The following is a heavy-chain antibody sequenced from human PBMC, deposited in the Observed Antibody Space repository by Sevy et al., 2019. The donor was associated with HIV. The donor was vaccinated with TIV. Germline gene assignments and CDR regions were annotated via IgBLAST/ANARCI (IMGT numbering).Heavy chain of an antibody. V-gene: IGHV3-23*01. CDR1: GLSFNTYV. CDR2: ISPNGGST. Sequence: GGSLRLSCAASGLSFNTYVMSWVRQAPGKGLQWVSTISPNGGSTYYADSVKGRFTISRDNSRNTVFLQVNSLRAEDTAGYYCAKESLDGYYWGQGTLVTVSS. CDR3: AKESLDGYY. J-gene: IGHJ4*02. D-gene: IGHD2-21*01.